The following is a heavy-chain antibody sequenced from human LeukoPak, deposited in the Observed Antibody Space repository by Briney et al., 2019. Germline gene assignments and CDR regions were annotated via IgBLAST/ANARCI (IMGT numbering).Heavy chain of an antibody. CDR1: GYTFTGYY. J-gene: IGHJ4*02. Sequence: ASVKVSCKASGYTFTGYYMHWVRQAPGQGLEWMGWINPNSGGTNYAQKFQGRVTMTRDTSISTAYMELSRLRSDDTAVYYCARSPKAVAGFVFDHWGQGTLVTVSS. CDR2: INPNSGGT. V-gene: IGHV1-2*02. D-gene: IGHD6-19*01. CDR3: ARSPKAVAGFVFDH.